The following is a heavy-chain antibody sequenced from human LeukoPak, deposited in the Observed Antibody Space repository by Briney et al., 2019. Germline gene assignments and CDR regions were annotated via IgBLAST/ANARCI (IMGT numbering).Heavy chain of an antibody. J-gene: IGHJ4*02. CDR2: ISGGGGTT. V-gene: IGHV3-23*01. D-gene: IGHD3-10*01. CDR1: GFIFSNYA. CDR3: ARGGSVFAYFFDY. Sequence: GGSLRLSCAASGFIFSNYAMTWARLTPGKGLEWVSAISGGGGTTYYADSVKGRFTISRDSSTNTLYLQLSSLRAEDTAIYYCARGGSVFAYFFDYWGQGTLVTVSS.